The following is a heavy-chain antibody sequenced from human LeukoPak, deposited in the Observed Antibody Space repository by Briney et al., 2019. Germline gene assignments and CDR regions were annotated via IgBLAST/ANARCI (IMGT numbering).Heavy chain of an antibody. Sequence: PGGSLRLSCAASGFTFSSYSINWVRQAPGKGLEWVSSISSSSSYIYYADSVKGRFTISRDNAKNSLYLQMNSLRAEDTAVYYCARERYSGSYPVFDYWGQGTLVTVSS. J-gene: IGHJ4*02. V-gene: IGHV3-21*01. CDR1: GFTFSSYS. D-gene: IGHD1-26*01. CDR2: ISSSSSYI. CDR3: ARERYSGSYPVFDY.